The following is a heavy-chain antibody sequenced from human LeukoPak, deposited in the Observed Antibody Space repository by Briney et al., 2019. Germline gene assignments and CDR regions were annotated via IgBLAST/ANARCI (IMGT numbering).Heavy chain of an antibody. CDR3: ARDMESGSYFGGSIFDY. CDR2: ISSSSSYI. CDR1: GFTFSSYS. J-gene: IGHJ4*02. D-gene: IGHD1-26*01. V-gene: IGHV3-21*01. Sequence: GGSLRLSCAASGFTFSSYSMNWVRQAPGKGLEWVSSISSSSSYIYYADSVKGRFTISRDNAKNSLYLQMNSLRAEDTAVYYCARDMESGSYFGGSIFDYWGQGTLVTVSS.